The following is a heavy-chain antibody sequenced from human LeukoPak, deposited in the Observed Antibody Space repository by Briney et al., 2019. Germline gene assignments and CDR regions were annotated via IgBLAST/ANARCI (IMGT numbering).Heavy chain of an antibody. CDR2: IWYDGSNK. J-gene: IGHJ4*02. V-gene: IGHV3-33*01. Sequence: GGSLRLSCAASGFTFRSYGMHWVRQAPGKGLEWVAVIWYDGSNKYYADSVKGRFTISRDNSKNTLYLQMNSLRAEDTAVYYCASKRGYSYGLDYWGQGTLVTVSS. CDR3: ASKRGYSYGLDY. D-gene: IGHD5-18*01. CDR1: GFTFRSYG.